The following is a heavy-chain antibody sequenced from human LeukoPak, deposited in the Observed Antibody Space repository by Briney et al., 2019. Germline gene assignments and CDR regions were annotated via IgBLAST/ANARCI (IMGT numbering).Heavy chain of an antibody. Sequence: PGGSLRLSCAASGLAFSDAWMNWVRQAPGKGLEWVGRIKSKTHGETTDYAAPVKGRFTISRDDSYNTVSLQMNSLNTEDAGVYFFTPKQNWGQGTLVTVPS. CDR3: TPKQN. D-gene: IGHD1/OR15-1a*01. CDR1: GLAFSDAW. CDR2: IKSKTHGETT. J-gene: IGHJ4*02. V-gene: IGHV3-15*07.